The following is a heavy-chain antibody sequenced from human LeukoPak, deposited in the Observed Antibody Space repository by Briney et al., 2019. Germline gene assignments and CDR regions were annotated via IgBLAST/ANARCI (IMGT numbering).Heavy chain of an antibody. J-gene: IGHJ4*02. CDR3: AKEGAFWSGYYKDY. Sequence: PGGALRLSCAASGFTFSSYAMSWVRQAPGKGLEWVSGISGSGGSIYYADSVKGRFTISRDNSKNTLYLQMNSLRAEDTAVYYCAKEGAFWSGYYKDYWGQGTLVTVSS. CDR2: ISGSGGSI. CDR1: GFTFSSYA. V-gene: IGHV3-23*01. D-gene: IGHD3-3*01.